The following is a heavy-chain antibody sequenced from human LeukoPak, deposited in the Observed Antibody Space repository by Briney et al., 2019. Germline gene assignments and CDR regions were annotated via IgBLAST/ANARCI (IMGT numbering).Heavy chain of an antibody. CDR3: ARPGAVAGTRGYWYFDL. CDR1: GGSISSYY. D-gene: IGHD6-19*01. V-gene: IGHV4-59*08. Sequence: SETLSLTCTVSGGSISSYYWSWIRQPPGKGLEWIGYIYYSGSTNYNPSLKSRVTIPVDTSKNQFSLKLSSVTAADTAVYYCARPGAVAGTRGYWYFDLWGRGTLVTVSS. CDR2: IYYSGST. J-gene: IGHJ2*01.